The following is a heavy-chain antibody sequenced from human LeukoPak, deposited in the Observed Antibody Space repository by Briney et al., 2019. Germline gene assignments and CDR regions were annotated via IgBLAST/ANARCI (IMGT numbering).Heavy chain of an antibody. CDR2: IYHSGST. CDR3: ASDGHRDY. Sequence: EPSETLPLTCAVSGGSISNGRYSWSWIRQPPGKGLEWIGYIYHSGSTYYNPSLKSRVTISVDRSKNQFSLKLSSVTAADTAVYYCASDGHRDYWGQGTLVTVSS. V-gene: IGHV4-30-2*01. J-gene: IGHJ4*02. CDR1: GGSISNGRYS.